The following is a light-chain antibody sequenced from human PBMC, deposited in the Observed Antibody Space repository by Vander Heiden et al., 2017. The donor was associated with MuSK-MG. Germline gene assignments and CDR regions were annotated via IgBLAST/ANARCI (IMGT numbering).Light chain of an antibody. Sequence: SALTQPASVSGSPGPSITISCTGTSSDVGGYNYVSWYQQHPGKAPKLMIYDVSNRPSGVSNRFSGSKSGNTASLTISGLQAEDEADYYCSSYTSSSTVVFGGGTKLTVL. J-gene: IGLJ2*01. CDR3: SSYTSSSTVV. CDR2: DVS. V-gene: IGLV2-14*01. CDR1: SSDVGGYNY.